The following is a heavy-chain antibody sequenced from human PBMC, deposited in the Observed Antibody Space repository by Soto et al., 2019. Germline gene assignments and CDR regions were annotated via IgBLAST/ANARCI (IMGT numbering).Heavy chain of an antibody. J-gene: IGHJ4*02. D-gene: IGHD6-13*01. CDR3: ARAGYSSSWYEFDY. Sequence: QVQLQESGPGLVKPSETLSLTCTVSGGSISSYYWSWIRQPPGKGLEWIGYIYYSGSTNYNPSLKGRVTISVDTSKNQFSLKLSSVTAADTAVYYCARAGYSSSWYEFDYWGQGTLVTVSS. CDR2: IYYSGST. CDR1: GGSISSYY. V-gene: IGHV4-59*01.